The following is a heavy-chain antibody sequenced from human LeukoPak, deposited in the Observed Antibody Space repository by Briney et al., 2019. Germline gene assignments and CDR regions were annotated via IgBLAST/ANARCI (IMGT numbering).Heavy chain of an antibody. Sequence: PGGSLRLSCAASGFTFSSYAMSWVRQAPGKGLEWVSLISWDGGSTYYADSVKGRFTISRDNSKNSLYLQMTSLRTENTAVYYGAKGSIAMNWCCYLWGRGTLVTVSS. J-gene: IGHJ2*01. V-gene: IGHV3-43*01. CDR1: GFTFSSYA. D-gene: IGHD3-22*01. CDR3: AKGSIAMNWCCYL. CDR2: ISWDGGST.